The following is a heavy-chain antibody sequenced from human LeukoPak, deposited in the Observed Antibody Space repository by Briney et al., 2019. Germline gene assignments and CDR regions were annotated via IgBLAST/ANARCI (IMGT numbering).Heavy chain of an antibody. CDR3: ARWDSSSWS. J-gene: IGHJ5*02. CDR1: GGSFSGYY. V-gene: IGHV4-34*01. D-gene: IGHD6-13*01. CDR2: INHSGST. Sequence: PSETLSHTCAVYGGSFSGYYWSWIRQPPGKGLEWIGEINHSGSTNYNPSLKSRVTISVDASKNQFSLKLSSVTAADTAVYYCARWDSSSWSWGQGTLVTVSS.